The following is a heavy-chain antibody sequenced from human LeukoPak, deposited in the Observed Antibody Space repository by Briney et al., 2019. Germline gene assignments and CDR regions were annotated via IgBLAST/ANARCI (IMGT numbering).Heavy chain of an antibody. D-gene: IGHD3-22*01. V-gene: IGHV4-59*01. CDR1: GGSISSYY. CDR3: ARAPRYYYDSSGPHFDY. Sequence: SETLSLTCTVSGGSISSYYWSWIRQPPGKGLEGNGYIYYSGSTNYNPSLKSRVTISVDTSKNQFSLKLSSVTAADTAVYYCARAPRYYYDSSGPHFDYWGQGTLVTVSS. CDR2: IYYSGST. J-gene: IGHJ4*02.